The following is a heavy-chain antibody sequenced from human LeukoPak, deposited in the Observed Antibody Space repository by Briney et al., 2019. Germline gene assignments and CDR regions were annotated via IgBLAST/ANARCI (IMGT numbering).Heavy chain of an antibody. CDR2: IISKTDGGTT. D-gene: IGHD1-26*01. V-gene: IGHV3-15*01. CDR3: TTAGTTTTRFVDY. J-gene: IGHJ4*02. Sequence: GGSLRLSCAASGFTFSNAWMSWVRQAPGKGLEWVGRIISKTDGGTTNYAAPVNGRFAISRDDSKNTLYLQMNGLKTEDTAVYYCTTAGTTTTRFVDYWGQGTLVTVSS. CDR1: GFTFSNAW.